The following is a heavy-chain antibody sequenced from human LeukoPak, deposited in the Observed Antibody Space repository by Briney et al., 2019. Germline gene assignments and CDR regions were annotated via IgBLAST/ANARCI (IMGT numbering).Heavy chain of an antibody. V-gene: IGHV3-21*01. D-gene: IGHD2-2*01. CDR1: GFTFSIYS. J-gene: IGHJ4*02. Sequence: GGSLRLSCAASGFTFSIYSMTWVRQAPGKGLEWVSSISSSNNYIYYADSVKGRFTVSRDNAKNSLYLQMNSLGAEDTAVYYCARRYCGSTSCQPLDYWGQGTLVTVSS. CDR2: ISSSNNYI. CDR3: ARRYCGSTSCQPLDY.